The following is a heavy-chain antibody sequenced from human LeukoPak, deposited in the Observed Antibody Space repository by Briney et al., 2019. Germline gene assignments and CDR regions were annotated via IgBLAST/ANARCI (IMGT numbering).Heavy chain of an antibody. CDR3: ARDYCSSTSCYNNRGY. Sequence: SVKVSCKASGGTFSSYAISWVRQAPGQELEWMGGIIPIFGTANYAQKFQGRVTITTDESTSTAYMELSSLRSDDTAVYYCARDYCSSTSCYNNRGYWGQGTLVTVSS. D-gene: IGHD2-2*02. V-gene: IGHV1-69*05. CDR1: GGTFSSYA. J-gene: IGHJ4*02. CDR2: IIPIFGTA.